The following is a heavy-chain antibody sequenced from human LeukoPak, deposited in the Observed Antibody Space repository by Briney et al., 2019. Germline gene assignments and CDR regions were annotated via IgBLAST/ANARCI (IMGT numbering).Heavy chain of an antibody. Sequence: KPSETLSLTCTVSGGSISSYYWSWIRQPPGKGLEWIGYIYYGVSTNYNPSLKSRVTTSLDTSKKQISLKVRSVTAADTAIYYCARLLADNWFDPWGQGTLVTVSS. CDR3: ARLLADNWFDP. CDR1: GGSISSYY. V-gene: IGHV4-59*08. D-gene: IGHD6-13*01. J-gene: IGHJ5*02. CDR2: IYYGVST.